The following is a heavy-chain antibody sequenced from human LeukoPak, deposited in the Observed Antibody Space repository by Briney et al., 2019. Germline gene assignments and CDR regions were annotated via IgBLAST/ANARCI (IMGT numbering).Heavy chain of an antibody. J-gene: IGHJ4*02. V-gene: IGHV3-48*03. CDR2: ISSSGSTI. D-gene: IGHD3-10*01. CDR3: ARVTDGDPGAFDY. CDR1: GFTFSSYE. Sequence: GGSLRLSCAASGFTFSSYEMNRVRQAPGKGLEWVSYISSSGSTIYYADSVKGRFTISRDNAKNSLYLQMNSLRAEDTAVYYCARVTDGDPGAFDYWGQGTLVTVSS.